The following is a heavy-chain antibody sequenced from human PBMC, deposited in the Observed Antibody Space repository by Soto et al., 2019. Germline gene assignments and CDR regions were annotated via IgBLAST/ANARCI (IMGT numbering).Heavy chain of an antibody. CDR2: INSDGSST. Sequence: EVQLVESGGGLVQPGGSLRLSCAASGFTFSSYWMHWVRQAPGKGLVWVSRINSDGSSTSYADSVKGRFTISRDNAKNTLYLQMNSLSAEDTAVYYCARRAIAAAGSSFDPWGQGTLVTVSS. D-gene: IGHD6-13*01. V-gene: IGHV3-74*01. J-gene: IGHJ5*02. CDR1: GFTFSSYW. CDR3: ARRAIAAAGSSFDP.